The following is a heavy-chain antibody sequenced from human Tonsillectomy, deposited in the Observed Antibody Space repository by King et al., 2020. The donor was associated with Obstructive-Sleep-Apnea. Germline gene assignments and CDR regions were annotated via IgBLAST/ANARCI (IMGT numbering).Heavy chain of an antibody. CDR2: INPDTGDT. D-gene: IGHD5-12*01. CDR1: GYTFTGYY. CDR3: ARNSGYDYYFDY. J-gene: IGHJ4*02. V-gene: IGHV1-2*02. Sequence: VQLVESGAEVKKPGASVKVSCKASGYTFTGYYMHWVRQAPGQGLEWMGWINPDTGDTNFAQNCQGRVTMTRDTPISTAYMELSRLRSDDTAVYYCARNSGYDYYFDYWGQGTLATVSS.